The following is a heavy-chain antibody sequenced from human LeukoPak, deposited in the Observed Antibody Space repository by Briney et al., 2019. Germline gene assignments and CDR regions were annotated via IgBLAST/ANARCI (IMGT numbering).Heavy chain of an antibody. D-gene: IGHD4-17*01. Sequence: GGSLRLSCAASGFTFSSYAMSWVRQAPGKGLEWVSYISSGGSTIYYADSVKGRFTISRDNAKNSLYLQMNSLRAEDTAVYYCARAGALSYGDYDLFDYWGQGTLVTVSS. V-gene: IGHV3-48*04. CDR3: ARAGALSYGDYDLFDY. CDR1: GFTFSSYA. CDR2: ISSGGSTI. J-gene: IGHJ4*02.